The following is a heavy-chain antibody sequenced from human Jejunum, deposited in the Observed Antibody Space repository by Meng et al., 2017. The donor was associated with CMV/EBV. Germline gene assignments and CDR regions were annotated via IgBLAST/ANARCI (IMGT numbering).Heavy chain of an antibody. CDR3: ARDTAAAGIDY. CDR2: ITGGGTTI. D-gene: IGHD6-13*01. Sequence: CAASGFTFSNYEMNWVRQAPGKGLEWVSYITGGGTTIYYADSVEGRFTISRDNAKNSLYLQMNSLRAEDTAVYYCARDTAAAGIDYWGQGTVVTVSS. V-gene: IGHV3-48*03. CDR1: GFTFSNYE. J-gene: IGHJ4*02.